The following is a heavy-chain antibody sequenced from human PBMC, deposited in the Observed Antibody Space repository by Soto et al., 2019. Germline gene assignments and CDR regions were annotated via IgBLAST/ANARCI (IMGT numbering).Heavy chain of an antibody. CDR1: GGTFSSYT. CDR2: IIPILGIA. D-gene: IGHD3-22*01. J-gene: IGHJ5*02. Sequence: QVQLVQSGAAVKKPGSSVKVSCKASGGTFSSYTISWVRQAPGQGLEWMGRIIPILGIANYAQKFQGRVTITADKSTSTAYMELSSLRSEDTAVYYCVRVRHYYDTLNWFDPWGQGTLVTVSS. V-gene: IGHV1-69*02. CDR3: VRVRHYYDTLNWFDP.